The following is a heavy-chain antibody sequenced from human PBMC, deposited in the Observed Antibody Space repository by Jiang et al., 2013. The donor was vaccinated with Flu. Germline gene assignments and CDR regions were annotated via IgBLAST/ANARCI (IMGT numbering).Heavy chain of an antibody. CDR2: ISYLGAT. CDR1: GGSVRSGGYY. Sequence: SLTCTVSGGSVRSGGYYWSWIRQPPGKGLEWMGYISYLGATNYNPSLNRRVTISVDTSKDQFSLKLSSVTAADTAVYFCARDQRSGGSYPYNWFDPWGQGTLVTVSS. J-gene: IGHJ5*02. V-gene: IGHV4-61*08. D-gene: IGHD2-15*01. CDR3: ARDQRSGGSYPYNWFDP.